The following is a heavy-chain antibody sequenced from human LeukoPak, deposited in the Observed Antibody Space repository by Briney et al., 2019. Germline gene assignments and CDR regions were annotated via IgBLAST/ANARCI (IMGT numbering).Heavy chain of an antibody. Sequence: GGSLRLSCAASGFTFSGYYMAWIRQAPGKGLEWVSYIGNFATAMHNADSVKGRFTISRDNAKNSLYLQMNSLRAEDTAVYYCARAYGGYYFDYWGQGTLVTVSS. J-gene: IGHJ4*02. CDR1: GFTFSGYY. CDR3: ARAYGGYYFDY. V-gene: IGHV3-11*04. D-gene: IGHD2-21*01. CDR2: IGNFATAM.